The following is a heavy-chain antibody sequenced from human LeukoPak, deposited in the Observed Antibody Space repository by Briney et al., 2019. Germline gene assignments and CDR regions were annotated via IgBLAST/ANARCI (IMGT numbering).Heavy chain of an antibody. J-gene: IGHJ4*02. CDR1: GYTFTSYA. CDR3: ARAYYDILTAYPHDY. Sequence: ASVKVSCKASGYTFTSYAMNWVRQAPGQGLEWMGWIDTNTGNPTYAQGFTGRFVFSLDTSVSTAYLQISSLKAEDTAVYYCARAYYDILTAYPHDYWGQGTLVTVSS. D-gene: IGHD3-9*01. V-gene: IGHV7-4-1*02. CDR2: IDTNTGNP.